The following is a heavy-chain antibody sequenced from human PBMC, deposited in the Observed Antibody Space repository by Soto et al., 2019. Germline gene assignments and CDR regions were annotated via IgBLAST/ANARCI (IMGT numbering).Heavy chain of an antibody. CDR3: ARGRYGDY. D-gene: IGHD1-1*01. Sequence: QVHLVQSGAEVKKPGASVKVSCKGSGYAFTTYGITWVRQAPGQGLEWMGWISAHNGNTNYAQKLQGRVTVTRDTSTRTAYMELWSLRSEDTAVYYCARGRYGDYWGQGALVTVSS. J-gene: IGHJ4*02. V-gene: IGHV1-18*01. CDR2: ISAHNGNT. CDR1: GYAFTTYG.